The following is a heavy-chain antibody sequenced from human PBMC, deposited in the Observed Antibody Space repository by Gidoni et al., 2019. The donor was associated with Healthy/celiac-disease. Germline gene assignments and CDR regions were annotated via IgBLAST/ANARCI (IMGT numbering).Heavy chain of an antibody. CDR3: TRHIAGRAQGPATVSYYYYYMDV. V-gene: IGHV3-73*02. D-gene: IGHD2-2*01. CDR2: IRSKANSYAT. J-gene: IGHJ6*03. CDR1: GFTFSGPA. Sequence: EVQLVESGGGLVQPGGSLTLSCAASGFTFSGPAMHWFRQASGKGLEWVGRIRSKANSYATAYDASVKGRFTISRDDSKNTAYLQMNSLKTEDTAVYYCTRHIAGRAQGPATVSYYYYYMDVWGKGTTVTVSS.